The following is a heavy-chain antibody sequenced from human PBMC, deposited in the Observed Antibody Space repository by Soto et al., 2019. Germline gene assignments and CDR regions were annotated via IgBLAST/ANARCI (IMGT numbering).Heavy chain of an antibody. V-gene: IGHV1-69*06. J-gene: IGHJ4*02. Sequence: QVQLVQSGTEVKYPGSSVKVSCKTSGSTFNSYLIDWVRQAPGQGLEWMGGIIPAFGTAKYAQKFQGRVTITADKSKTTAYMELRTLTSEDTAVYYCARGLDQPPVGLYSDTWGQGTLVTVSS. CDR1: GSTFNSYL. D-gene: IGHD2-2*01. CDR2: IIPAFGTA. CDR3: ARGLDQPPVGLYSDT.